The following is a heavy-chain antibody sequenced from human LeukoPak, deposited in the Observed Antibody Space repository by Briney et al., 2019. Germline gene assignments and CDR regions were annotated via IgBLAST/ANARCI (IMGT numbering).Heavy chain of an antibody. CDR1: GGSISSYY. Sequence: SETLFLTCTVSGGSISSYYWSWIRQPPGKGLEWIGYIYYSGSTNYNPSLKSRVTISVDTSKNQFSLKLSSVTAADTAVCYCYGGNSVRNYWGQGTLVTVSS. V-gene: IGHV4-59*01. CDR3: YGGNSVRNY. CDR2: IYYSGST. J-gene: IGHJ4*02. D-gene: IGHD4-23*01.